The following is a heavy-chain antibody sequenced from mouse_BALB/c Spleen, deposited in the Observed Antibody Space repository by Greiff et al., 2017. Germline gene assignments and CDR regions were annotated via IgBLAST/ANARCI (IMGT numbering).Heavy chain of an antibody. D-gene: IGHD1-1*01. CDR3: ARDGSSYNYAMDY. CDR2: ISSGSSTI. Sequence: EVMLVESGGGLVQPGGSRKLSCAASGFTFSSFGMHWVRQAPEKGLEWVAYISSGSSTIYYADTVKGRFTISRDNPKNTLFLQMTSLRSEDTAMYYCARDGSSYNYAMDYWGQGTSVTVSA. J-gene: IGHJ4*01. CDR1: GFTFSSFG. V-gene: IGHV5-17*02.